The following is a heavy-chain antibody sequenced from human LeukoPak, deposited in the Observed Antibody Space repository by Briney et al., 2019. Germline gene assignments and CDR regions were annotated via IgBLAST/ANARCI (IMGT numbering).Heavy chain of an antibody. CDR2: ISYDGSNK. CDR3: ARDPTITIFGVAIISNWSGP. V-gene: IGHV3-30-3*01. Sequence: GGSLRLSCAASGFTFSSYAMHWVRQAPGKGLEWVAVISYDGSNKYYADSVKGRFTISRDNAKNTLYLQINSLRAEDTAVYYCARDPTITIFGVAIISNWSGPWGQGTLVTVSS. CDR1: GFTFSSYA. D-gene: IGHD3-3*01. J-gene: IGHJ5*02.